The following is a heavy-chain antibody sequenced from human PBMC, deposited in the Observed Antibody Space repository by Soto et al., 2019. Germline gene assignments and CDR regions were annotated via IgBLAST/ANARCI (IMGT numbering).Heavy chain of an antibody. V-gene: IGHV1-46*01. D-gene: IGHD3-22*01. CDR1: VNSFTTYY. J-gene: IGHJ4*02. CDR2: INPSGGRT. CDR3: AGLYHYDSSGYYDY. Sequence: XSVKVSCKASVNSFTTYYMHWVRQAPGQGLEWMGIINPSGGRTTYAQKFQGRVTMTRDTSTSTFHMELSSLTSEDTAVYYCAGLYHYDSSGYYDYWGQGNLVTVSS.